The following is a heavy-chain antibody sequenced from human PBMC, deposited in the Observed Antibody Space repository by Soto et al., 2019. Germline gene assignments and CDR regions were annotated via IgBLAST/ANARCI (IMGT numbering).Heavy chain of an antibody. CDR3: ATQYSSSWFDY. V-gene: IGHV1-69*13. CDR2: IIPIFGTA. Sequence: VASVKVSCKASGGTFSSCAISWVRQAPGQGLEWMGGIIPIFGTANYAQKFQGRVTITADESTSTAYMELSSLRSEDTAVYYCATQYSSSWFDYWGQGTLVTVSS. CDR1: GGTFSSCA. D-gene: IGHD6-13*01. J-gene: IGHJ4*02.